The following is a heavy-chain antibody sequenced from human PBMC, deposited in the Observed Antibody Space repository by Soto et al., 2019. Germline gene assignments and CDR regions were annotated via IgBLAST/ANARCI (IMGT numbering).Heavy chain of an antibody. CDR2: IIPISGTA. CDR3: ASRGRFTNYGSESYYGCFDP. Sequence: QVQLVQSGAEVKKPGSSVKVSCKASGGTFSSYAISWVRQAPGQGLEWMGGIIPISGTANYAQKFQGRVTITAAEYASTTYMELISLRFEGTTVYYWASRGRFTNYGSESYYGCFDPWAQGTPVTVSS. J-gene: IGHJ5*02. D-gene: IGHD3-10*01. V-gene: IGHV1-69*01. CDR1: GGTFSSYA.